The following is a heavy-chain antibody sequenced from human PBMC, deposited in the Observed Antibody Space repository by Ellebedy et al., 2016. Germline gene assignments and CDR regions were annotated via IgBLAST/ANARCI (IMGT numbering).Heavy chain of an antibody. J-gene: IGHJ4*02. Sequence: ASVKVSXXASGYTFTGYYMHWVRQAPGQGLEWMGWINPNSGGTNYAQKFQGRVTITADESTSTAYMELSSLRSEDTAVYYCARASPPYGSGSLDYWGQGTLVTVSS. CDR1: GYTFTGYY. V-gene: IGHV1-2*02. CDR3: ARASPPYGSGSLDY. D-gene: IGHD3-10*01. CDR2: INPNSGGT.